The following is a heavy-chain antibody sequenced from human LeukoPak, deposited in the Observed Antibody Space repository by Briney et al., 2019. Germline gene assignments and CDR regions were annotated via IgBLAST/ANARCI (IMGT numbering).Heavy chain of an antibody. D-gene: IGHD4-17*01. CDR2: IYHSGST. J-gene: IGHJ4*02. CDR3: ARALDYGDYPFDY. Sequence: PSETLSLTCAVSGYSISSGYYWGWIRQPPGKGLEWIGSIYHSGSTYYNPSLKSRVTISVDTSKNQFSPKLSSVTAADTAVYYCARALDYGDYPFDYWGQGTLVTVSS. V-gene: IGHV4-38-2*01. CDR1: GYSISSGYY.